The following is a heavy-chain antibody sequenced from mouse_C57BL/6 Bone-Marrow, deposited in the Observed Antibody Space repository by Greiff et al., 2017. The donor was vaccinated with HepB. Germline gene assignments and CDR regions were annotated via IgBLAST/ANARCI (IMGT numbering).Heavy chain of an antibody. Sequence: EVQRVESGPELVKPGASVKIPCKASGYTFTDYNMDWVKQSHGKSLEWIGDINPNNGGTIYNQKFKGKATLTVDKSSSTAYMELRSLTSEDTAVYYCARSSPAYPYFDYWGQGTTLTVSS. D-gene: IGHD6-5*01. CDR3: ARSSPAYPYFDY. J-gene: IGHJ2*01. CDR1: GYTFTDYN. CDR2: INPNNGGT. V-gene: IGHV1-18*01.